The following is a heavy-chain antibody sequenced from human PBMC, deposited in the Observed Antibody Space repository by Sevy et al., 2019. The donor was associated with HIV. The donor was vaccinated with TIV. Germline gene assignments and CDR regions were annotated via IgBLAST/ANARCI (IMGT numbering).Heavy chain of an antibody. CDR3: GGGQSAYYFDY. Sequence: SETLSLTCTVSGGSISSYYWSWIRQPAGKGLEWIGRIYTSGSTNYNPSLKSRVTMSVDTSKNQFSLKLSSVTAADTAGYYCGGGQSAYYFDYWGQGTLVTVSS. CDR1: GGSISSYY. D-gene: IGHD6-19*01. J-gene: IGHJ4*02. V-gene: IGHV4-4*07. CDR2: IYTSGST.